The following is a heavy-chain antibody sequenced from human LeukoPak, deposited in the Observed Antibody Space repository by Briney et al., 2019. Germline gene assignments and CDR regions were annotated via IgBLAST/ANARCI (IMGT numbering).Heavy chain of an antibody. J-gene: IGHJ4*02. Sequence: PSETLSLTCAVYGGSFSNYYWTWIRQPPGKGLEWIGEINHSGSTNYNPSLKSRVTISLDTSKNQFSLKLSSVTAADTAVYYCARETGSSGYLIWGQGTLVTVSS. V-gene: IGHV4-34*01. CDR1: GGSFSNYY. CDR3: ARETGSSGYLI. CDR2: INHSGST. D-gene: IGHD3-22*01.